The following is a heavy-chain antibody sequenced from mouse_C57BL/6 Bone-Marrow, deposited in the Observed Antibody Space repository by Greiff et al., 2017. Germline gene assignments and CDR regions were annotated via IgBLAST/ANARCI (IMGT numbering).Heavy chain of an antibody. D-gene: IGHD1-1*01. Sequence: QVQLQQSGAELAKPGASVKLSCKASGYTFTSYWMHWVKQRPGQGLEWIGYINPSSGYTKYNQKFKDKATLTADKSSSTAYMQLSSLTYEDSAVYDCAGDYDGSSYVDYWGQGTTLTVSS. CDR3: AGDYDGSSYVDY. V-gene: IGHV1-7*01. J-gene: IGHJ2*01. CDR1: GYTFTSYW. CDR2: INPSSGYT.